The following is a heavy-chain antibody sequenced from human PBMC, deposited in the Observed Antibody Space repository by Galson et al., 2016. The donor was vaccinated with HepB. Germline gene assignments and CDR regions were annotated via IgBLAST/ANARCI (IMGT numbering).Heavy chain of an antibody. J-gene: IGHJ4*02. CDR2: LSAGNGDT. V-gene: IGHV1-3*01. Sequence: SVKVSCKASGFPFSAYAIHWVRQAPGQSFEWMGWLSAGNGDTGYPPRFQGRLTLTRDASADIAYMDLSALRSGDTAVYYCVRHAHGSGSCDYWGQGTVITVSS. CDR3: VRHAHGSGSCDY. D-gene: IGHD3-10*01. CDR1: GFPFSAYA.